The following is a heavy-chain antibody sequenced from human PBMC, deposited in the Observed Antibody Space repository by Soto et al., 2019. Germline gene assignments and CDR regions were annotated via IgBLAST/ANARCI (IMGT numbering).Heavy chain of an antibody. CDR1: GFIFTNYW. CDR2: IKYDGNEK. V-gene: IGHV3-7*05. J-gene: IGHJ4*02. D-gene: IGHD3-16*01. CDR3: ARVRYYDRNFDY. Sequence: GGSLRLSCASSGFIFTNYWMSWVRQAPGKGLEWVAIIKYDGNEKYYVDPVKGRFTISRDNAKNSVYLQMNSLRAEDTAVYYCARVRYYDRNFDYWGQGTLVTVPQ.